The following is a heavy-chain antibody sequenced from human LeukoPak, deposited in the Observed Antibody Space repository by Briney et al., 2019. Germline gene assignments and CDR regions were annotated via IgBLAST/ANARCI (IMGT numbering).Heavy chain of an antibody. CDR1: GFTFSSYA. CDR3: ASSYGPDAFDI. V-gene: IGHV3-30*04. Sequence: PGGSLRLSCAASGFTFSSYAMYWVRQAPGKGLEWVAVISYDGSNKYYADSVKGRFTISRDNSKNTLYLQMNSLRAEDTAVYYCASSYGPDAFDIWGQGTMVTVSS. D-gene: IGHD5-18*01. J-gene: IGHJ3*02. CDR2: ISYDGSNK.